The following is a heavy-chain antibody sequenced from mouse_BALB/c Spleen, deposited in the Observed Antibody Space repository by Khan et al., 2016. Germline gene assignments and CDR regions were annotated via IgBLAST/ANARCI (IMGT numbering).Heavy chain of an antibody. CDR1: GYAFTNCL. J-gene: IGHJ3*01. CDR2: INPGSGGT. V-gene: IGHV1-54*01. Sequence: QVQLQQSGAELVRPGTSVKVSCKASGYAFTNCLIEWVKQRPGQGLERIGVINPGSGGTNYNERFKGKTTLTADNSSSTAYMKLSSLTSDYSAVDFCASQYGSSYGGFAYWGQGTLVTVSA. D-gene: IGHD1-1*01. CDR3: ASQYGSSYGGFAY.